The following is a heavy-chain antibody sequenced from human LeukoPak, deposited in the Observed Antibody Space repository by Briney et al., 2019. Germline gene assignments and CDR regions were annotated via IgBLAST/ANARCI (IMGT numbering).Heavy chain of an antibody. CDR3: ARGRVAYSAYYFDY. Sequence: KPSETLSLTCPVSGGSISISSFYWGWIRQPPGKGLEWIGSIYYSGSTYYNPSLKSRVTISVDTSKNQVSLRLRSVTAADTAVYYCARGRVAYSAYYFDYWGRGTLVTVSS. J-gene: IGHJ4*02. CDR1: GGSISISSFY. D-gene: IGHD2-15*01. V-gene: IGHV4-39*07. CDR2: IYYSGST.